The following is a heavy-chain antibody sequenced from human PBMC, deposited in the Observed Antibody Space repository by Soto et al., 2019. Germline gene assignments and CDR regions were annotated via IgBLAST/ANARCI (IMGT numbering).Heavy chain of an antibody. CDR3: ARDDDYGDNGLDY. CDR1: GFTFGRHG. V-gene: IGHV3-33*01. J-gene: IGHJ4*02. CDR2: SGSDGRRA. Sequence: QVQLVESGGGVVQPGGSLRLSCAASGFTFGRHGMHWVRQAPGKGLEWVAVSGSDGRRASYADSVKGRFTISRDNGQNTLYLQMNSLRAEETAVYYCARDDDYGDNGLDYWGQGTLVTVSS. D-gene: IGHD4-17*01.